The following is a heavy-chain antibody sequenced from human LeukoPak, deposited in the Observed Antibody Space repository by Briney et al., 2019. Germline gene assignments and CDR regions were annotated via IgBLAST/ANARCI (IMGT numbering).Heavy chain of an antibody. V-gene: IGHV3-15*01. D-gene: IGHD3-9*01. Sequence: GGSLRLSCAASGFTFSNAWMSWVRQAPGQGLDLVGRIKSKTDGGATDYAAPVKGRFTISRDDSKNTLYLQMNSLKTEDTAVYYCTSDHFDQGSNWFDPWGQGTLVTVSS. J-gene: IGHJ5*02. CDR3: TSDHFDQGSNWFDP. CDR2: IKSKTDGGAT. CDR1: GFTFSNAW.